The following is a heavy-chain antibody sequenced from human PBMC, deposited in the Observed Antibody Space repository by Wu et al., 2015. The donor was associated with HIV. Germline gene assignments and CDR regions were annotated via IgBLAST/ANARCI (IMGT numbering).Heavy chain of an antibody. CDR1: GGSISSYY. V-gene: IGHV4-59*08. J-gene: IGHJ5*02. CDR2: IYYSGST. CDR3: ARHETLLNWFDP. Sequence: QVQLQESGPGLVKPSETLSLTCTVSGGSISSYYWSWIRQPPGKGLEWIGYIYYSGSTNYNPSLKSRVTISVDTSKNQFSLKLSSVTAADTAVYYCARHETLLNWFDPWGQGTLVTVSS.